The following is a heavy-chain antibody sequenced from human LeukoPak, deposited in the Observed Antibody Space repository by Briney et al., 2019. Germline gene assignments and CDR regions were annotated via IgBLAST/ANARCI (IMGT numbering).Heavy chain of an antibody. CDR1: GFTFSSYA. V-gene: IGHV3-30*02. CDR3: AREKGRGVISPYFDY. Sequence: GGSLRLSCAASGFTFSSYAMHWVRQAPGKGLEWVAFIHYDGSNNYYADSVKGRFTISRDNSKNTLSLQMDSLRAEDTAVYYCAREKGRGVISPYFDYWGQGTLVTVSS. J-gene: IGHJ4*02. D-gene: IGHD3-10*01. CDR2: IHYDGSNN.